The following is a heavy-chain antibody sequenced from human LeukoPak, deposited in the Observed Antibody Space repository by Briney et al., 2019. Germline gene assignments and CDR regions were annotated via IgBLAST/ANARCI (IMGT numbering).Heavy chain of an antibody. CDR1: GYTLTELS. V-gene: IGHV1-24*01. CDR2: FDPEDGET. D-gene: IGHD2-2*02. J-gene: IGHJ6*03. Sequence: GASVKVSCKVSGYTLTELSMHWVRQAPGKGLEWMGGFDPEDGETIYAQKFQGRVTMTRDMSTSTVYMELSSLRSEDTAMYYCARVAAEVVGVPGAIGFGWLRRDYYYMDVWGKGTTVTVSS. CDR3: ARVAAEVVGVPGAIGFGWLRRDYYYMDV.